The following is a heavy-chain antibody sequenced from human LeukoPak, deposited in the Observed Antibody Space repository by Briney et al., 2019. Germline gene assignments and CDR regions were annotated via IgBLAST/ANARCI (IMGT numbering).Heavy chain of an antibody. D-gene: IGHD6-13*01. CDR1: GFTFSSYG. J-gene: IGHJ4*02. V-gene: IGHV3-30*02. CDR2: IRYDGSNK. CDR3: ASVSSSWYYSDY. Sequence: GGSLRLSCAASGFTFSSYGMHWVRQAPGKGLEWVAFIRYDGSNKYYADSVKGRFTISRDNSKNTLYLQMNSLRAEDTAVYYCASVSSSWYYSDYWGQGTLVTVSS.